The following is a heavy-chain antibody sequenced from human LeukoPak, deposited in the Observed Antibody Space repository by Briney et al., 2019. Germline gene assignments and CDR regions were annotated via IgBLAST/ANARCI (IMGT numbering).Heavy chain of an antibody. Sequence: ASVKVSCKVSGYTLTELSMHWVRQAPGQGLEWMGIINPGGRSTSYAQKFQGRVTMTRDTSISTAYMELSRLRSDDTAVYYCARGNRGFDYWGQGTLVTVSS. D-gene: IGHD4-23*01. V-gene: IGHV1-46*01. CDR3: ARGNRGFDY. CDR2: INPGGRST. J-gene: IGHJ4*02. CDR1: GYTLTELS.